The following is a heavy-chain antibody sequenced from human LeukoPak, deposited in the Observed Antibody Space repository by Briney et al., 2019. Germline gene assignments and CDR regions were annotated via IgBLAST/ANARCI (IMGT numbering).Heavy chain of an antibody. CDR3: ARDRKSGSYQGGFDP. D-gene: IGHD1-26*01. V-gene: IGHV3-48*01. CDR2: ISVSGST. CDR1: GFILDTYS. Sequence: GGSLRLSCEASGFILDTYSMIWVRQAPGKGLEYIAYISVSGSTDYADSVKGRFTISRDSAKNSLYLQMNRLGGEDTAVYYCARDRKSGSYQGGFDPWGQGTLVTVSS. J-gene: IGHJ5*02.